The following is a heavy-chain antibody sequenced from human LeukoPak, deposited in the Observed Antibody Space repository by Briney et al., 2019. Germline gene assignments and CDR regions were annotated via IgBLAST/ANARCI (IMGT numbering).Heavy chain of an antibody. CDR3: ARGTTVTGFDY. D-gene: IGHD4-17*01. Sequence: GGSLRLSCAASGFTFSSYDMHWVRQATGKGLEWVSAIGTAGDTHYPGSVKGRFTISRENAKNSLYLQMNSLRAGDTAVYYCARGTTVTGFDYWGQGTLVTVSS. CDR2: IGTAGDT. CDR1: GFTFSSYD. J-gene: IGHJ4*02. V-gene: IGHV3-13*01.